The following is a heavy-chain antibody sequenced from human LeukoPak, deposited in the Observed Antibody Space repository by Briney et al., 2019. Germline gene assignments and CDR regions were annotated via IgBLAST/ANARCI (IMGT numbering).Heavy chain of an antibody. D-gene: IGHD2-2*01. CDR1: GGTFSSYA. Sequence: SVKVSCKASGGTFSSYAISWVRQAPGQGLEWMGGIIPIFGTANYAQKFQGRVTITVDESTSTAYMELSSLRSEDTAVYYCARDASGYCSSTSCYGPRDVWGQGTTVTVSS. V-gene: IGHV1-69*13. CDR3: ARDASGYCSSTSCYGPRDV. CDR2: IIPIFGTA. J-gene: IGHJ6*02.